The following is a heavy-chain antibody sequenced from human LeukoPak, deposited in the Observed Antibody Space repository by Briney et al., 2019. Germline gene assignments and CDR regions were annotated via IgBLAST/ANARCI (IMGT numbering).Heavy chain of an antibody. J-gene: IGHJ4*02. D-gene: IGHD1-26*01. CDR2: ISSVGSYI. CDR3: ARDTAIVGVKADFDY. CDR1: GFTFSGYS. Sequence: PGGSLRLSCAASGFTFSGYSMNWVRQAPGKGLEWVSSISSVGSYIYYADSVKGRFTISRDNAKNSLYLQMNSLRVEDTAVYYCARDTAIVGVKADFDYWGQGTLVTVSS. V-gene: IGHV3-21*01.